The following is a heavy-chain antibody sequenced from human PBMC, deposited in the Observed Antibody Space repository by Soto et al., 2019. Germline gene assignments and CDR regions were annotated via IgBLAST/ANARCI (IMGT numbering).Heavy chain of an antibody. Sequence: EVQRVESGGGLVQTGKALRLSCAASGITFRKYWMHWVRQAPGKGPVWVSYISSDGTTTDYADSVKGRFTSSRDNAKNTLYLHMDSLRVEDTAVYYCAIQDCTNDVCLEAAVTVGGALEYWGQGAQVTVSS. D-gene: IGHD2-8*01. CDR3: AIQDCTNDVCLEAAVTVGGALEY. CDR2: ISSDGTTT. J-gene: IGHJ4*02. CDR1: GITFRKYW. V-gene: IGHV3-74*01.